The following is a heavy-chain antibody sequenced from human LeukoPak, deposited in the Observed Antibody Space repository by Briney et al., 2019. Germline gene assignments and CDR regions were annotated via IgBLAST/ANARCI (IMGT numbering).Heavy chain of an antibody. J-gene: IGHJ4*02. CDR3: AKDSYTIFGAFDY. Sequence: HAGGSLRLSCAASGFTFSSYAMSWVRQAPGKGLEWVSAISGSGGSTYYADSVKGRFTISRDNSKNTLYLQMNSLRAEDTAVYYCAKDSYTIFGAFDYWSQGTLVTVSS. CDR2: ISGSGGST. D-gene: IGHD3-3*01. CDR1: GFTFSSYA. V-gene: IGHV3-23*01.